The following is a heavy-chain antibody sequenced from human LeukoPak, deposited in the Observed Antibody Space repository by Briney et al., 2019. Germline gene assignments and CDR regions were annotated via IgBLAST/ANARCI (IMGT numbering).Heavy chain of an antibody. CDR1: GGSFSGYY. V-gene: IGHV4-34*01. CDR2: INHSGSI. CDR3: ARYRIPQYYYDSSGYNYYYYYYMDV. D-gene: IGHD3-22*01. Sequence: SVTLTLTCAVYGGSFSGYYWSWIRQPPGKGLEWIGEINHSGSINYNPSLKSRVTISVDTSKNHFSLKLSSVTAADTAVYYCARYRIPQYYYDSSGYNYYYYYYMDVWGKGTTVTVSS. J-gene: IGHJ6*03.